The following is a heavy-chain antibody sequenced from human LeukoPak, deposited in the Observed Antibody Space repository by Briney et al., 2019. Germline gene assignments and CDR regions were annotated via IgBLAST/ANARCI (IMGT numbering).Heavy chain of an antibody. CDR3: ARDRWLRSGWGDY. J-gene: IGHJ4*02. CDR2: IYYSGST. D-gene: IGHD6-19*01. V-gene: IGHV4-59*01. CDR1: GGPISSYY. Sequence: SETLSLTCTVSGGPISSYYWSWIRQPPGKGLEWIGYIYYSGSTNYNPSLKSRVTISVDTSKNQFSLKLSSVTAADTAVYYCARDRWLRSGWGDYWGQGTPATVSS.